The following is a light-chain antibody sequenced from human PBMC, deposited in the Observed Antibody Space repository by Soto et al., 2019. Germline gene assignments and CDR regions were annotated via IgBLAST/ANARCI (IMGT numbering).Light chain of an antibody. CDR2: GAS. Sequence: EIVLTQSPVTLSLSPGDRGTLSCRASQSVSGNLAWYRQTPGQAARLLIYGASTRTTDTPPRFIGAGSGSNFTLTITRVEPADFAVYYCQQYGSSFATFGQGTQVEV. CDR1: QSVSGN. CDR3: QQYGSSFAT. J-gene: IGKJ1*01. V-gene: IGKV3-20*01.